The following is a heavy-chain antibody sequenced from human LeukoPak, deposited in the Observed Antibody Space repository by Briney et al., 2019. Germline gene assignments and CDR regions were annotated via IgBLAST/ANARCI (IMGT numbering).Heavy chain of an antibody. V-gene: IGHV1-2*02. Sequence: ASVKVSCKASGYTFTSYDINWVRQATGQGLEWTGWINPNSGGTNYAQKFQGRVTMTRDTSISTAYMELSRLRSGDTAVYYCAREKNRSLGYSYGLGYWGQGTLVTVSS. J-gene: IGHJ4*02. CDR3: AREKNRSLGYSYGLGY. CDR1: GYTFTSYD. D-gene: IGHD5-18*01. CDR2: INPNSGGT.